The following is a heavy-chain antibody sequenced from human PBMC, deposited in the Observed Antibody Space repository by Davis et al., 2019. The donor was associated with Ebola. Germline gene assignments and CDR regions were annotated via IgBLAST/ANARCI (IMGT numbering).Heavy chain of an antibody. Sequence: AASVKVSCKASGYTFTSYYMHWVRQAPGQGLEWMGIINPSGGSTSYAQKFQGRVTMTRDTSTSTVYMELSSLRSEDTAVYYCARAQEIAAAGSYYYGMDVWGQGTTVTVSS. CDR3: ARAQEIAAAGSYYYGMDV. J-gene: IGHJ6*02. CDR2: INPSGGST. V-gene: IGHV1-46*01. D-gene: IGHD6-13*01. CDR1: GYTFTSYY.